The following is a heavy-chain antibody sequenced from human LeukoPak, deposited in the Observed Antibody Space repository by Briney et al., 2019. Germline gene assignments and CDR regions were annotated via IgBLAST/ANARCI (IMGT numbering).Heavy chain of an antibody. J-gene: IGHJ4*02. CDR3: ARKERWLQHDY. CDR1: GGSISSGDYY. CDR2: IYYSGST. V-gene: IGHV4-30-4*01. D-gene: IGHD5-24*01. Sequence: SQTLSLTCTVSGGSISSGDYYWGWIRQPTGKGLEWIGYIYYSGSTYYNPSLKSRVTISVDTSKNQFSLKLSSVTAADTAVYYCARKERWLQHDYWGQGTLVTVSS.